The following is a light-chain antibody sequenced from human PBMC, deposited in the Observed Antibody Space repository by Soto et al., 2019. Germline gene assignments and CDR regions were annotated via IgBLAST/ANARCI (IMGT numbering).Light chain of an antibody. CDR1: SSDVGGYNY. CDR2: EVS. CDR3: SSYTGGSPLV. Sequence: QSALTQPASVSGSPGQSITISCTGTSSDVGGYNYVSWYQQHPGKAPKLMIYEVSNRPSGVSNRFSGSKSGNTASLPISGLRAEDEAVYYCSSYTGGSPLVFGPGTKLTVL. V-gene: IGLV2-14*01. J-gene: IGLJ1*01.